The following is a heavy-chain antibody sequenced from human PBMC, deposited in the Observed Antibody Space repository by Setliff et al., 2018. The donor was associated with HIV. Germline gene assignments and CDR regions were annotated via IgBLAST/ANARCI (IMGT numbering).Heavy chain of an antibody. CDR2: INVKSGGT. Sequence: ASVKVSCKASGYTFTSYNLHWVRQAPGQGFEWMGWINVKSGGTNYAEKFQGWVTMTRDTSINTAYMEVIRLRSDDTAAYYCAREFTMISDSHAFDPWGQGTLVTVSS. V-gene: IGHV1-2*04. CDR3: AREFTMISDSHAFDP. CDR1: GYTFTSYN. J-gene: IGHJ5*02. D-gene: IGHD3-22*01.